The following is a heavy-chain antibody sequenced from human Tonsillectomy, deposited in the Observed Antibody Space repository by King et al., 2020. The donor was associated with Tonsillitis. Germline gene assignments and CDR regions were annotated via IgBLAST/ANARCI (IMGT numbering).Heavy chain of an antibody. D-gene: IGHD2-15*01. CDR3: ARPGPPYCSGGRCYSHFDF. CDR1: GYTFTSYY. V-gene: IGHV1-46*01. CDR2: INPSGGRT. Sequence: QLVQSGAEVKKPGASVKVSCKASGYTFTSYYMHWVRQAPGQGLEWMGIINPSGGRTSYAQKFQGRVTMTRDTSTSTVYMELSSLRSEDTALYYCARPGPPYCSGGRCYSHFDFWGQGTLVTVSS. J-gene: IGHJ4*02.